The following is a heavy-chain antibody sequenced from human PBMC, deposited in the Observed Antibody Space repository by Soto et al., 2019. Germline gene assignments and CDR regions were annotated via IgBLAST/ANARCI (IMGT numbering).Heavy chain of an antibody. D-gene: IGHD5-12*01. CDR3: ARARRLENWFDP. J-gene: IGHJ5*02. CDR2: INSDGNT. V-gene: IGHV4-4*07. CDR1: CGAFFGDY. Sequence: PAETLSLACTFSCGAFFGDYCTLVRHPAGGGLEWIGRINSDGNTNYSPSLKSRVTMSVDPSRKHFSLNLTSVTAADTASYFCARARRLENWFDPWGPGIQVTVSS.